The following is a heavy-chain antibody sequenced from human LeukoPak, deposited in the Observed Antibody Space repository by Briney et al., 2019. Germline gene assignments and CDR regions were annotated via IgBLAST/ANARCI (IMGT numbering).Heavy chain of an antibody. CDR3: ARTGYSSGADY. J-gene: IGHJ4*02. V-gene: IGHV4-31*03. CDR2: IYYSGST. CDR1: GGSISSGGYY. Sequence: SETLSLTCTVSGGSISSGGYYWSWLRQHPGKGLEWIGYIYYSGSTYYNPSLKSRVTISVDTSKNQFSLKLSSVTAADTAVYYCARTGYSSGADYWGQGTLVTVSS. D-gene: IGHD6-19*01.